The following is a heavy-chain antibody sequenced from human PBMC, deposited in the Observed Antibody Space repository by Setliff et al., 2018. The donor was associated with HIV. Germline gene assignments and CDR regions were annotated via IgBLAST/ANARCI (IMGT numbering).Heavy chain of an antibody. J-gene: IGHJ6*03. CDR3: ARAIDYSDAVYFYYMDV. V-gene: IGHV4-59*01. CDR1: GGSIGTYY. Sequence: SETLSLTCTIFGGSIGTYYWTWIRQTPGKGLQWIGYISYSGTTDYNPSLKSRVTISLDKSENQLSLRLTSVTAADTAVYYCARAIDYSDAVYFYYMDVWGKGITVTVSS. D-gene: IGHD3-22*01. CDR2: ISYSGTT.